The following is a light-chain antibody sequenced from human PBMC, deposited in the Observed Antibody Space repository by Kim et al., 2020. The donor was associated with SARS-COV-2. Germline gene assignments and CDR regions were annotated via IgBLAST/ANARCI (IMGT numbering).Light chain of an antibody. J-gene: IGKJ4*01. CDR2: GAS. CDR1: QDISNY. V-gene: IGKV1-16*02. Sequence: DIQMTQSPSSLSASVGDRVTITCRASQDISNYLVWFQQKPGEAPKSLIYGASSLQSGVPSKFSGSGSGTDFTLTISNLQPEDSATYYCQHFRSYPLTFGGGTKVEI. CDR3: QHFRSYPLT.